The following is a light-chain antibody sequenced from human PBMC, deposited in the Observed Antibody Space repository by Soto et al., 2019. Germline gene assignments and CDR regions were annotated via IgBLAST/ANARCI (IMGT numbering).Light chain of an antibody. CDR2: DNN. V-gene: IGLV1-40*01. CDR1: SSNIGAGYD. J-gene: IGLJ1*01. Sequence: QSVLTQPPSVSGAPGQRVTISCTGSSSNIGAGYDVQWYQQVPGTAPKILMYDNNNRPSGVPDRFSGSKSGTSASLAITGLQAEDEADYDCQSYDTSLSGYVFGTGTKLTVL. CDR3: QSYDTSLSGYV.